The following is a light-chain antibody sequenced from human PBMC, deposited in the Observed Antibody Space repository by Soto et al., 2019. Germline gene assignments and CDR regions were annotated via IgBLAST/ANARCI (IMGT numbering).Light chain of an antibody. CDR2: GAS. J-gene: IGKJ1*01. CDR3: QQHHKWLPKT. V-gene: IGKV3-15*01. Sequence: EIVMTQSPATLSVSPGERATLSCRASQSVSSNLAWYQQKPGQAPRLLIYGASTRATGIPARFSGSGSGTDITLSIGILLSEDFLFYYCQQHHKWLPKTFGQGTKVEIE. CDR1: QSVSSN.